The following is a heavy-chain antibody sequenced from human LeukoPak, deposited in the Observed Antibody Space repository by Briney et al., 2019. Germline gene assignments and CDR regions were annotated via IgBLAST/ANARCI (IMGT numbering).Heavy chain of an antibody. J-gene: IGHJ5*02. D-gene: IGHD3-3*01. V-gene: IGHV1-2*02. CDR3: ARGGYYDFWSGSHP. CDR1: GYTFTGYY. Sequence: GASVKVSCKASGYTFTGYYMHWVRQAPGQGLEWMGWINPNSGGTNYAQKFQGRVTMTRDTSISTAYMEPSRLRSDDTAVYYCARGGYYDFWSGSHPWGQGTLVTVSS. CDR2: INPNSGGT.